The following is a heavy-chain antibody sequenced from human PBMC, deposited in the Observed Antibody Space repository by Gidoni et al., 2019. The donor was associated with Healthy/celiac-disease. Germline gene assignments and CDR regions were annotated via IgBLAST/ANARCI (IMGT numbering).Heavy chain of an antibody. CDR2: INPNSGGT. J-gene: IGHJ3*02. CDR3: ARSRSLGELFSLDDAFDI. D-gene: IGHD3-16*01. Sequence: QVQLVQSGAEVKKPGASVKVYCKASGYTFTGYYMHWVRQAPVQGLEWMGWINPNSGGTNYEQKFKGRVTMTRDTYISTAYMELSRLRSDDTAVYYCARSRSLGELFSLDDAFDIWGQGTRVTVSS. V-gene: IGHV1-2*02. CDR1: GYTFTGYY.